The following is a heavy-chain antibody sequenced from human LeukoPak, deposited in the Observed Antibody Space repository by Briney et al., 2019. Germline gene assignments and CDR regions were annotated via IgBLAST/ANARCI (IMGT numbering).Heavy chain of an antibody. CDR2: IRYDGSNK. D-gene: IGHD2-2*01. J-gene: IGHJ6*03. CDR3: AKVKVSSTSADYYYYYYMDV. V-gene: IGHV3-30*02. CDR1: GFTFSSYD. Sequence: GGSLRLSCAASGFTFSSYDIHWVRQAPGKGLEWVAFIRYDGSNKYYADSVRGRFTISRDNSKNTLYLQMNSLRAEDTAVYYCAKVKVSSTSADYYYYYYMDVWGKGTTVTVSS.